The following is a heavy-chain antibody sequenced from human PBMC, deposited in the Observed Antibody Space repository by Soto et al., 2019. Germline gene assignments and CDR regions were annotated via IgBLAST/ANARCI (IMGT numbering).Heavy chain of an antibody. CDR1: GLSFSSYA. J-gene: IGHJ4*02. CDR3: AKDAKILDWLPTSYYFDF. Sequence: EVQVLESGGGLAQPGRSLRLSCAVSGLSFSSYAMTWVRQSPGKGLEWVSSISRSGNSTYSADSVRGRFTISRDNSKNSLYLQMNSLRAEDTAVYYCAKDAKILDWLPTSYYFDFWVQGTLVTVSS. CDR2: ISRSGNST. V-gene: IGHV3-23*01. D-gene: IGHD3-9*01.